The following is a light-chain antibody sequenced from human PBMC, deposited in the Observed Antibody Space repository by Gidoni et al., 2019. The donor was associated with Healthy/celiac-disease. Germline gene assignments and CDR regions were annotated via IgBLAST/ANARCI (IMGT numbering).Light chain of an antibody. Sequence: EIVMTQSPATLSVSPGERATLPCRASQSVSSYLAWYQQKPGQAPRLLIYGASTRATGIPARFSGSGSGTEFTLTISSLQSEDFAVYYCQQYNNWHPWTFGQGTKVEIK. J-gene: IGKJ1*01. CDR2: GAS. V-gene: IGKV3-15*01. CDR1: QSVSSY. CDR3: QQYNNWHPWT.